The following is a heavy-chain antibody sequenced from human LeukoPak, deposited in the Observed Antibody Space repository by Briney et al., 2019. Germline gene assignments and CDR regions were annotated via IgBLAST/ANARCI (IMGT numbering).Heavy chain of an antibody. CDR1: GFTVSSNY. CDR3: ARDQGSGIYYFDY. D-gene: IGHD1-26*01. CDR2: IYSGGST. Sequence: GGSLRLSCAASGFTVSSNYMGWVRQAPGKGLEWVSVIYSGGSTYYADSVKGRFTISRDNSKNTLYLQMNSLRAEDTAVYYCARDQGSGIYYFDYWGQGTLVTVSS. J-gene: IGHJ4*02. V-gene: IGHV3-53*01.